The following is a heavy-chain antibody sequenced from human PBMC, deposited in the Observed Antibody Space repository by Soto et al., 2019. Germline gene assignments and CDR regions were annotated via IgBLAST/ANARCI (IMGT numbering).Heavy chain of an antibody. Sequence: SETLSLTCTVSGGSISRYYWNWIRQPPGKGLEWIGYIYYSGSTNYNPSLKSRVTISVDTSKNQFSLRLSSVTAADTAVYYCARLHTTRGSYRHYWFDPWGQGTLVTVSS. CDR1: GGSISRYY. CDR3: ARLHTTRGSYRHYWFDP. V-gene: IGHV4-59*08. D-gene: IGHD3-16*02. J-gene: IGHJ5*02. CDR2: IYYSGST.